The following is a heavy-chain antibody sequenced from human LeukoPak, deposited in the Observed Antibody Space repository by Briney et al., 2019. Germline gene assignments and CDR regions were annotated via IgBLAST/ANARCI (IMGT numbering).Heavy chain of an antibody. Sequence: SQTQSLTCTVSGGPKKSGSYHSGWIRQHPGKGLEWIGYIYYSGSTYYNPSLKSRVTISVDTSKNQFSLKLSSVTAADTAVYYCARAIYDIFTGYYAFDTWGQGTMVTVSS. V-gene: IGHV4-31*03. CDR3: ARAIYDIFTGYYAFDT. J-gene: IGHJ3*02. D-gene: IGHD3-9*01. CDR2: IYYSGST. CDR1: GGPKKSGSYH.